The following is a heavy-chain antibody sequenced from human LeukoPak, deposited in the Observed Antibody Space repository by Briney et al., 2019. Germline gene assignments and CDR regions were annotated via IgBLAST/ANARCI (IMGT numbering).Heavy chain of an antibody. CDR3: ARALYYYDSSGYSPRFDP. V-gene: IGHV3-21*01. Sequence: PGGSLRLSCAASGFTFSSYSMNWVRRAPGKGLEWVSSISSGSSYIYYADSVKGRFTISRDNAKNSLYLQMNSLRAEDTAVYYCARALYYYDSSGYSPRFDPWGQGTLVTVSS. D-gene: IGHD3-22*01. J-gene: IGHJ5*02. CDR1: GFTFSSYS. CDR2: ISSGSSYI.